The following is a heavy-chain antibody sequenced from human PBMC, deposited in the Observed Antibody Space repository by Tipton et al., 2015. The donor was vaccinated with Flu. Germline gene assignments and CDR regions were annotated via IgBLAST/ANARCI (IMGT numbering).Heavy chain of an antibody. CDR2: INSDGSST. Sequence: SLRLSCAASGFTFSSYWMHWVRQAPGKGLVWVSRINSDGSSTSYADSVKGRFTISRDNAKNTLYLQMNSLRAEDTAVYYCARPQSDYGGNSEGFDPWGQGTLVTVSS. D-gene: IGHD4-23*01. V-gene: IGHV3-74*01. CDR3: ARPQSDYGGNSEGFDP. J-gene: IGHJ5*02. CDR1: GFTFSSYW.